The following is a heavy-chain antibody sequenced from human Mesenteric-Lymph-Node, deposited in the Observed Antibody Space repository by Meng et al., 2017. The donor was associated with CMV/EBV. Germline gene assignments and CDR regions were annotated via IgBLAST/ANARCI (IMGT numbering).Heavy chain of an antibody. CDR2: IMQDGTEK. CDR3: ARDQLHYGAFFYNFDR. D-gene: IGHD4/OR15-4a*01. V-gene: IGHV3-7*01. Sequence: GGSLSLSCAASGFTFSSYWMSWVRQAPGKGLEWVANIMQDGTEKYYVHSVKGRFTISRDNAKNSLYLEMNSLTAEDTALYYCARDQLHYGAFFYNFDRWGQGTLVTVSS. J-gene: IGHJ4*02. CDR1: GFTFSSYW.